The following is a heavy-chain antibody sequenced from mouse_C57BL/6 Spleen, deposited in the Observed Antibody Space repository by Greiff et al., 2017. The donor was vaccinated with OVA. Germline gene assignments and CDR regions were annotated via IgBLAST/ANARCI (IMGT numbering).Heavy chain of an antibody. Sequence: EVQLQQSGPELVKPGASVKIPCKASGYTFTDYNMDWVKQSPGKSLEWIGDINPNNGGTIYNQKFKGKATLTVDKSSSTAYMALRSLTSEDTADYYCARGGYYGSSYYLYFDVWGTGTTVTVSS. CDR3: ARGGYYGSSYYLYFDV. D-gene: IGHD1-1*01. J-gene: IGHJ1*03. CDR1: GYTFTDYN. CDR2: INPNNGGT. V-gene: IGHV1-18*01.